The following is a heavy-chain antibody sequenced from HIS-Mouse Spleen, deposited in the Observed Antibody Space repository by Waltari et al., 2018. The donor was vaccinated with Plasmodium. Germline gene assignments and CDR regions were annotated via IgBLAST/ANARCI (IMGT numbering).Heavy chain of an antibody. CDR2: IYYSGST. CDR3: ALNWGFDY. CDR1: GGSISSRNYY. V-gene: IGHV4-39*07. J-gene: IGHJ4*02. Sequence: QLQLQESGPGLVKPSETLSLTRTVSGGSISSRNYYWGWIRQPPGKGLEWIGNIYYSGSTYYNPSLKSRVTISVDTSKNQFSLKLSSVTAADTAVYYCALNWGFDYWGQGTLVTVSS. D-gene: IGHD7-27*01.